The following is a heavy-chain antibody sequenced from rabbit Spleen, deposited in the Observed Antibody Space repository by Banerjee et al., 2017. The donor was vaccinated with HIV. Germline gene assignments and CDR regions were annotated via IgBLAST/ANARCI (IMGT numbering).Heavy chain of an antibody. Sequence: VESGGDLVKPGASLTLACTASGVSFSFSNYMCWVRQAPGKGLEWIGCVDVGSSGFTYFANWAKGRFTISKTSSTTVTLKMTSLTAADTATYFCARSYAGYAVDGVATFDLWGQGTLVTVS. V-gene: IGHV1S40*01. CDR3: ARSYAGYAVDGVATFDL. D-gene: IGHD4-2*01. CDR1: GVSFSFSNY. J-gene: IGHJ4*01. CDR2: VDVGSSGFT.